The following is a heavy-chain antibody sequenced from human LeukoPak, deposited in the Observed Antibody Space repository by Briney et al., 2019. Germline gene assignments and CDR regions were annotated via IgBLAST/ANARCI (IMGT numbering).Heavy chain of an antibody. Sequence: ASVRVSCKASGYTFTTYGISWVRQGPGQGLGWTGWLSAYNGNTDYAQTPQGSVTLTTDTSTSTAYLELRSLRSDDTAVYYCARRGGQLVAGWFDPWGQGTLVTVSS. V-gene: IGHV1-18*01. J-gene: IGHJ5*02. CDR1: GYTFTTYG. CDR2: LSAYNGNT. CDR3: ARRGGQLVAGWFDP. D-gene: IGHD6-6*01.